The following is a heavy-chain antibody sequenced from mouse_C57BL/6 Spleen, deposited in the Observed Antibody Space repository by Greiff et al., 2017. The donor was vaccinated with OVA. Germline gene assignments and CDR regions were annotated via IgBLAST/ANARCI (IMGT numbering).Heavy chain of an antibody. CDR2: IDPETGGT. J-gene: IGHJ2*01. V-gene: IGHV1-15*01. D-gene: IGHD2-4*01. CDR1: GYTFTDYE. CDR3: TRSEDYDGRGFDY. Sequence: VKLQESGAELVRPGASVTLSCKASGYTFTDYEMHWVKQTPVHGLEWIGAIDPETGGTAYNQKFKGKAILTADKSSSTAYMELRSLTSEDSAVYYCTRSEDYDGRGFDYWGQGTTLTVSS.